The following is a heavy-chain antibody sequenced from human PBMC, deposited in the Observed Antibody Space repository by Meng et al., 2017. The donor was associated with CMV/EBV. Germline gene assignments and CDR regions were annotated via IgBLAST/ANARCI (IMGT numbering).Heavy chain of an antibody. J-gene: IGHJ4*02. Sequence: GGSLRLSCAASGFTVSSNYMSWVRQAPGKGLEWVSVIYSGGSTYYADSVKGRFTISRDNSKNTLYLQMNSLRAEDTAVYYCAREGGGSTRGHYFDYWGQGTLVTVSS. V-gene: IGHV3-53*01. D-gene: IGHD2-2*01. CDR1: GFTVSSNY. CDR2: IYSGGST. CDR3: AREGGGSTRGHYFDY.